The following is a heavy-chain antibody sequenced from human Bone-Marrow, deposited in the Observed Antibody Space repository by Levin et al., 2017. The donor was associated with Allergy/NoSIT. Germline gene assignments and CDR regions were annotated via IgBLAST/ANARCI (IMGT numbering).Heavy chain of an antibody. CDR1: GGSISSSSYY. CDR3: ARDRLVVAATPFDY. CDR2: IYYSGST. Sequence: MASETLSLTCTVSGGSISSSSYYWGWIRQPPGKGLEWIGSIYYSGSTYYNPSLKSRVTISVDTSKNQFSLKLSSVTAADTAVYYCARDRLVVAATPFDYWGQGTLVTVSS. V-gene: IGHV4-39*07. D-gene: IGHD2-15*01. J-gene: IGHJ4*02.